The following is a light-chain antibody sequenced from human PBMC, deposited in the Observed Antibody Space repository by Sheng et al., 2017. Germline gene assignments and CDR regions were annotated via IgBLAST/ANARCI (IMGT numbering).Light chain of an antibody. CDR2: KDT. CDR3: QSADSSGAWV. Sequence: SYELTQPPSMSVSPRTDGQDHLLWRCIGKAICLLVPNRRQARPLLLVIYKDTERPSGIPERFSGSSSGIIVTLTISEVQAEDEADYFCQSADSSGAWVFGGGTKLTVL. CDR1: IGKAI. V-gene: IGLV3-25*03. J-gene: IGLJ3*02.